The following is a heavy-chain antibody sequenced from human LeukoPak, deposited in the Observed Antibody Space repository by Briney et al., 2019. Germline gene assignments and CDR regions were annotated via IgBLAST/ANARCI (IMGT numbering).Heavy chain of an antibody. J-gene: IGHJ4*02. V-gene: IGHV3-23*01. Sequence: GGSLRLSCAASGFTFSSYDMSWVRQAPGKGLEWVSGISGSGGSTYYADSVKGRFTISRDKSKNTLYLQMNSLRDEDTAVYYCAKGTHIDIWGNYFDYWGQGTLVTVSS. CDR1: GFTFSSYD. CDR3: AKGTHIDIWGNYFDY. D-gene: IGHD3-9*01. CDR2: ISGSGGST.